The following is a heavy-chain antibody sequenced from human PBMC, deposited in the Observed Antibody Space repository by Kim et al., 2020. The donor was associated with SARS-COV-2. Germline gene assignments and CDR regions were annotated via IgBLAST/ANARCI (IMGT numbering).Heavy chain of an antibody. CDR3: ARDFSYYYGSGSHRSAFDI. J-gene: IGHJ3*02. CDR2: IYYSGST. D-gene: IGHD3-10*01. Sequence: SETLSLTCTVSGGSISSGGYYWSWIRQHPGKGLEWIGYIYYSGSTYYNPSLKSRVTISIDTSKNQFSLKLSSVTAADTAVYYWARDFSYYYGSGSHRSAFDIWGQGTMVTVSS. CDR1: GGSISSGGYY. V-gene: IGHV4-31*03.